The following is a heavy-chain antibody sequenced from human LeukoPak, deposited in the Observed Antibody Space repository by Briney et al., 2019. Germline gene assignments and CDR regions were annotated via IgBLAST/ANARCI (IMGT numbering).Heavy chain of an antibody. CDR3: ARANSYDSSGHYYEFGY. J-gene: IGHJ4*02. V-gene: IGHV3-11*01. CDR2: ISSSGSTI. Sequence: PGGSLRLSCAASGFTFSDYYMSWIRQAPGKGLEWVSYISSSGSTIYYADSVKGRFTISRDNAKNSLYLQMNSLRAEDTAVYYCARANSYDSSGHYYEFGYWGQGTLVTVSS. CDR1: GFTFSDYY. D-gene: IGHD3-22*01.